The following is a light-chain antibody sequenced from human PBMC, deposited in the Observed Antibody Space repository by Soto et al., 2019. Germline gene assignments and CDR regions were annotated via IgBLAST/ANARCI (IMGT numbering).Light chain of an antibody. V-gene: IGKV3-15*01. CDR3: LQYHNLWA. CDR1: QGISTY. Sequence: MTQSPSSLSASVGDRVTITCRASQGISTYLNWYQQRPGQAPRLLIYRASTRAPGIPARFSGSGSGTEFTLTISSLQSEDFTVYSCLQYHNLWAFGQGTKV. CDR2: RAS. J-gene: IGKJ1*01.